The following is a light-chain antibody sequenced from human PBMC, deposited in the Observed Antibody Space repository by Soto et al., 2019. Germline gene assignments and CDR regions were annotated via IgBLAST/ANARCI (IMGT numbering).Light chain of an antibody. Sequence: DIQMTQSPSTLSASVGDRVTITCRASQSIGGWLAWYQQRPGKAPRLLIYDASSVESGVPSRFSGSRSGTKFTLAISSLQPEDFATYYCQESFFTLGTFGRGTKVEI. J-gene: IGKJ1*01. CDR1: QSIGGW. V-gene: IGKV1-5*01. CDR2: DAS. CDR3: QESFFTLGT.